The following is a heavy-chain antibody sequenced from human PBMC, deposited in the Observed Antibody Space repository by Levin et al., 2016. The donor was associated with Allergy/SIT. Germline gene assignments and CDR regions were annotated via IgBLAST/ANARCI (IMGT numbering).Heavy chain of an antibody. V-gene: IGHV4-34*01. CDR3: ARGRVCSSTSCYVVRGYYYYGMDV. D-gene: IGHD2-2*01. Sequence: SETLSLTCAVYGGSFSGYYWSWIRQPPGKGLEWIGEINHSGSTNYNPSLKSRVTISVDTSKNQFSLKLSSVTAADTAVYYCARGRVCSSTSCYVVRGYYYYGMDVWGQGTTVTVSS. J-gene: IGHJ6*02. CDR1: GGSFSGYY. CDR2: INHSGST.